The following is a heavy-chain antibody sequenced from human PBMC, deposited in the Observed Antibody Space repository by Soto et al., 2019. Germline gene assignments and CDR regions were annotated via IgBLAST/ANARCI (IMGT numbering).Heavy chain of an antibody. V-gene: IGHV3-23*01. CDR3: AIAGTHSYFDC. CDR2: ISISADNT. D-gene: IGHD1-1*01. Sequence: EVQLLESGGGLVQPGGSLRLSCVASGFTFSSYAMTWVRQAPGKGLEWVSSISISADNTYYADSVKGRFTISRDNSKNTFYLQMSSLRADDTAEYYCAIAGTHSYFDCWGQGTLVTVSS. CDR1: GFTFSSYA. J-gene: IGHJ4*02.